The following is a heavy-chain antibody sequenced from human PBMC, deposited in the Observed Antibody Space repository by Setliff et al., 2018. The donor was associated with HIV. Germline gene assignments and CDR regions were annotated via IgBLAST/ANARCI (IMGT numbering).Heavy chain of an antibody. CDR2: IYYSGST. V-gene: IGHV4-61*01. CDR1: RGSISSGTYY. J-gene: IGHJ4*02. CDR3: ARDPTGGAARFDY. D-gene: IGHD6-6*01. Sequence: SETLSLTCTVSRGSISSGTYYWTWIRQPPGKGLEWIGYIYYSGSTNYNPSLKSRVTISVATSKNQFSLKLNSVTTADTAVYYCARDPTGGAARFDYWGQGTLVTVSS.